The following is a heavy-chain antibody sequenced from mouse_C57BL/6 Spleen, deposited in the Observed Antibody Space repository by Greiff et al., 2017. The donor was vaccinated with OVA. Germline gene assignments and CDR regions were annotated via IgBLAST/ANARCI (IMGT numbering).Heavy chain of an antibody. CDR1: GYTFTSSW. D-gene: IGHD2-4*01. CDR3: ARFRYDYDGGYFDV. J-gene: IGHJ1*03. CDR2: INPSNGGT. Sequence: QVQLQQPGTELVKPGASVKLSCKASGYTFTSSWMHWVKQRPGQGLEWIGNINPSNGGTNYTEKFKSKATLTVDKSASTAYMQLSSLTSEESAVYYGARFRYDYDGGYFDVWGTGTTVTVSS. V-gene: IGHV1-53*01.